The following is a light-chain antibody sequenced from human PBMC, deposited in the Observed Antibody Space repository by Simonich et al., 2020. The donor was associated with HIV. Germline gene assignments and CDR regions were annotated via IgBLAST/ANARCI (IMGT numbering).Light chain of an antibody. V-gene: IGLV2-14*03. CDR3: SSYTSSSTLV. Sequence: QSALTQPPSVSESPGQSITISCTGTTSDVGGYNYVSWYQQHPDKAPKLMIYDVSKRPSGVSNRFSGSKSGNTASLTISGLQGEDEADYYCSSYTSSSTLVFGGGTKLTVL. CDR1: TSDVGGYNY. J-gene: IGLJ3*02. CDR2: DVS.